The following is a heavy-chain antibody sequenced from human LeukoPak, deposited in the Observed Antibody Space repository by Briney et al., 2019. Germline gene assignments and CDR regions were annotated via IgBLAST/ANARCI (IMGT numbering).Heavy chain of an antibody. CDR3: ARGDHYVWGTHYMDV. D-gene: IGHD3-16*01. CDR2: INSDGSST. V-gene: IGHV3-74*01. J-gene: IGHJ6*03. CDR1: GFTFSSYW. Sequence: GGSLRLSCAASGFTFSSYWMRWVRQAPGKGLVWVSRINSDGSSTSYADSVKGRFTISRDNAKNTLYLQMNSLRAEDTAVYYCARGDHYVWGTHYMDVWGKGTTVTISS.